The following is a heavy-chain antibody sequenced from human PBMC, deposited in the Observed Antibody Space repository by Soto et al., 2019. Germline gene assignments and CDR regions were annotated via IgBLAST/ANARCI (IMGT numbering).Heavy chain of an antibody. CDR3: ASFDGTLVRGGRSSPYEMDV. CDR2: IIPMFGTG. V-gene: IGHV1-69*01. J-gene: IGHJ6*02. CDR1: GGTLKNIV. D-gene: IGHD3-10*01. Sequence: QVLLVQPGLEVKRPGSSVKVSCKASGGTLKNIVITWVGRPLGKGLEWMGGIIPMFGTGNHAQKFQGRVTITADESTTTAYMELNSLRSEDTAIYYCASFDGTLVRGGRSSPYEMDVWGQGTTVIVSS.